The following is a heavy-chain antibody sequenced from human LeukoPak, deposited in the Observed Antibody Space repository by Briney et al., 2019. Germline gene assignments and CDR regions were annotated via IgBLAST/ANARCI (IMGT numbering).Heavy chain of an antibody. CDR2: ISSSSTTR. V-gene: IGHV3-48*02. CDR3: ARHDYGGNSGDY. D-gene: IGHD4-23*01. J-gene: IGHJ4*02. Sequence: GGSLRLSCVVSGFTFSSCSMNWVRQAPGKGLEWVSYISSSSTTRYYADSVKGRFTISRDNAKNSLYLQMNSLRDEDTAVYYCARHDYGGNSGDYWGQGTLVTVSS. CDR1: GFTFSSCS.